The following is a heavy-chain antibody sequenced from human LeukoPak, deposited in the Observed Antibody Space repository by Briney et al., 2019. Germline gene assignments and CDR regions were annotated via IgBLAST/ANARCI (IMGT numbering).Heavy chain of an antibody. J-gene: IGHJ4*02. D-gene: IGHD4-17*01. CDR3: AKDLYGDYDFDC. V-gene: IGHV3-53*01. Sequence: GGSLRLSCAASGFTVSSNYMSWVRQAPGKGLERVSVIYSGGSTYYADSVKGRFTISRDNSKNTLYLQLNSLRAEDTAVYYCAKDLYGDYDFDCWGQGTLVTVSS. CDR1: GFTVSSNY. CDR2: IYSGGST.